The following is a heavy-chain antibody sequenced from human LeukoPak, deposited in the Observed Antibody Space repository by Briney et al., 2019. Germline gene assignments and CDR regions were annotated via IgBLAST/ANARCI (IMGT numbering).Heavy chain of an antibody. CDR2: ISSSSSYI. Sequence: GGSLRLSCAASGFTFSSYSMNWVRQAPGKGLEWVSSISSSSSYIYYAHSVKGRFTISRDNDKNSLYLQMNSLRAEDTAVYFCARWPPSLVQGAVHYWGQGTLVTVSS. J-gene: IGHJ4*02. D-gene: IGHD3-10*01. V-gene: IGHV3-21*01. CDR1: GFTFSSYS. CDR3: ARWPPSLVQGAVHY.